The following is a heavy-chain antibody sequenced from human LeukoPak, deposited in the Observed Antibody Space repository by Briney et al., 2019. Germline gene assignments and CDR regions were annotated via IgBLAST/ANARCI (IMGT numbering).Heavy chain of an antibody. Sequence: SVKVSCKASGGTFSSYAISWVRQAPGQGLEWMGGIIPIFGTANYAQKFQGRVTITADESTSTAYMELSSLRSEDTAVYYCARSIVVPAAIPGANYYMDVWGKGATVTVSS. V-gene: IGHV1-69*13. CDR2: IIPIFGTA. J-gene: IGHJ6*03. CDR1: GGTFSSYA. D-gene: IGHD2-2*02. CDR3: ARSIVVPAAIPGANYYMDV.